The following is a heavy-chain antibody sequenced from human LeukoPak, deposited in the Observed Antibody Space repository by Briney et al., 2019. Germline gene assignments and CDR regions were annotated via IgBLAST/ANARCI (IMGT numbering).Heavy chain of an antibody. Sequence: SETLPLTCTVSGGSISSSSYYWGWIRQPPGKGLEWIGSIYYSGSTYYNPSLKSRVTISVDTSKNQFSLKLSSVTAADTAVYYCARQPMNSGWYNSPYYYGMDVWGQGTTVTVSS. V-gene: IGHV4-39*01. D-gene: IGHD6-19*01. J-gene: IGHJ6*02. CDR2: IYYSGST. CDR3: ARQPMNSGWYNSPYYYGMDV. CDR1: GGSISSSSYY.